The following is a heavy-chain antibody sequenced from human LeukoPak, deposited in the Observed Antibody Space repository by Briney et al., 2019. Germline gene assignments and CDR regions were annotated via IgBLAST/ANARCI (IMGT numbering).Heavy chain of an antibody. Sequence: SVTVSCKASGGTFSIYAISWVRQAPGQGGEWMGGIIPIFGTANYAQKFQGRVTITADESTSTAYMELSSLRFEDTAVYYCARVPSGWNNWFDPWGQGTLVTVSS. D-gene: IGHD6-19*01. CDR3: ARVPSGWNNWFDP. CDR2: IIPIFGTA. V-gene: IGHV1-69*13. J-gene: IGHJ5*02. CDR1: GGTFSIYA.